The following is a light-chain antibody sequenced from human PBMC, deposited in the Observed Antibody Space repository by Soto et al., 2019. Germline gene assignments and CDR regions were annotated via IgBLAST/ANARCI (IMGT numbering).Light chain of an antibody. J-gene: IGLJ2*01. Sequence: QSVLTQPASVSGSPGQSITISCTGTSSDIGAYIYVSWYQHHPGKAPKLMIYEVTNRPSGVSNRFSGSKSGNTASLTISGLQAEDEADYYCISYTTNSTLLFGGGTKVTVL. CDR2: EVT. V-gene: IGLV2-14*01. CDR1: SSDIGAYIY. CDR3: ISYTTNSTLL.